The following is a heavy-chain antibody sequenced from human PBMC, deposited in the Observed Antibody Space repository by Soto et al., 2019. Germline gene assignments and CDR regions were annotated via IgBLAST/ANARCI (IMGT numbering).Heavy chain of an antibody. V-gene: IGHV4-30-4*01. CDR3: ARGDWFQP. Sequence: SETLSLTCTVSGGSISSGDYYWNWIRQPPGKGLEWIGYIYYTGTTKYNPSLKSRATLSVDTAKNRFSLNLTSLTAADTAVYYCARGDWFQPWGQGTLVTVT. CDR2: IYYTGTT. J-gene: IGHJ5*02. CDR1: GGSISSGDYY.